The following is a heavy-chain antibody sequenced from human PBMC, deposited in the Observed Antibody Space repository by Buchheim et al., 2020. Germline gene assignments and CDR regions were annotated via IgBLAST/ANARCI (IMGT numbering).Heavy chain of an antibody. J-gene: IGHJ6*03. Sequence: QVQLVQSGAEVKKPGASVKVSCKASGYTFTSYDINWVRQATGQGLEWMGWMNPNSGNTGYAQKFQGRVTMTRNTSISTAYMELSSLRSEDTAVYYCARGLKRRVVVAATGYYYYYYMDVWGKGTT. CDR3: ARGLKRRVVVAATGYYYYYYMDV. CDR2: MNPNSGNT. CDR1: GYTFTSYD. V-gene: IGHV1-8*01. D-gene: IGHD2-15*01.